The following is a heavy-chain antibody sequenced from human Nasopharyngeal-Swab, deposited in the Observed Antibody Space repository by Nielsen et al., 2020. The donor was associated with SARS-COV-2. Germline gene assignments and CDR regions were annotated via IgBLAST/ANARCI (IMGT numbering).Heavy chain of an antibody. D-gene: IGHD3-10*01. CDR3: ARDGFGESPYYYYYGMDV. CDR1: GFTFSSYS. V-gene: IGHV3-21*01. Sequence: LKISCAASGFTFSSYSMNWVRQAPGKGLEWVSSISSSTSYIYYADSVKGRFTISRDNAKNSLYLQMNSLRAEDTAVYYCARDGFGESPYYYYYGMDVWGQGTTVTVSS. J-gene: IGHJ6*02. CDR2: ISSSTSYI.